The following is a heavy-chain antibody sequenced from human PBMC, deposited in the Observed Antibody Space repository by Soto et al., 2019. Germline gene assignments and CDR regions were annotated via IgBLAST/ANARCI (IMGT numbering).Heavy chain of an antibody. Sequence: QLLLQQAGPVLVQSSQPLSLTCAISGDSVSSNCSAWNWISQAPSMGLVWLVRTYYRSKWHTEYALSVRSRITVSPDTSKNQFSLQLNSVTPEDTAVYYCGRDTRGSIGEDWGQGALVTVAS. CDR1: GDSVSSNCSA. CDR3: GRDTRGSIGED. V-gene: IGHV6-1*01. D-gene: IGHD3-10*01. CDR2: TYYRSKWHT. J-gene: IGHJ4*02.